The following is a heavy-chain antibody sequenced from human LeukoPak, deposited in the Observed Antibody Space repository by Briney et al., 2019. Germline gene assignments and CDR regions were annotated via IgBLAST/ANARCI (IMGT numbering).Heavy chain of an antibody. V-gene: IGHV4-4*07. CDR3: ARERHGGYSYGFSFDY. CDR2: IYIGGTT. D-gene: IGHD5-18*01. Sequence: PSETLSLTCTVSGDSINSYYWNWIRQSAGKGLEWIGRIYIGGTTNYNPSLKSRVTMSLDASKNQFPVNLNSVTAADTAIYYCARERHGGYSYGFSFDYWGQGTLVSVSS. CDR1: GDSINSYY. J-gene: IGHJ4*02.